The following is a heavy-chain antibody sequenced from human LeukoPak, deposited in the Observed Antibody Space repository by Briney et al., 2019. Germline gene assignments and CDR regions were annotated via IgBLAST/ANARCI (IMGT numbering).Heavy chain of an antibody. CDR1: GFTLSDYY. J-gene: IGHJ4*02. CDR3: TRGQRLLDC. CDR2: ISGSGKII. Sequence: GGSLRLSCVASGFTLSDYYMSWIRRAPGKGLEWVSYISGSGKIINYADSVKGRFTISRDNAKNSLFLQMNSLRAEDTAVYYCTRGQRLLDCWGQGTLVTVSS. D-gene: IGHD6-25*01. V-gene: IGHV3-11*01.